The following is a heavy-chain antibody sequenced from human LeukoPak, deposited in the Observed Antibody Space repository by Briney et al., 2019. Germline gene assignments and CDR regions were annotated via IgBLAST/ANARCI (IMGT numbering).Heavy chain of an antibody. CDR3: ASFFEPTRYSSSWYAVY. D-gene: IGHD6-13*01. V-gene: IGHV4-30-4*07. J-gene: IGHJ4*02. CDR2: IYYSGST. Sequence: PSETLSLTCAVSGGSISSGSYSWSWIRQPPGKGLEWIGCIYYSGSTYYNPSLKSRLTISVDTSKNQFSLKLSSVTAADTAVYYCASFFEPTRYSSSWYAVYWGQGTLVTVSS. CDR1: GGSISSGSYS.